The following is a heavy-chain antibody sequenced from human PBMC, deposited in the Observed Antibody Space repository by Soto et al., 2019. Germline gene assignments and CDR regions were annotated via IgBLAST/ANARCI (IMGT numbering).Heavy chain of an antibody. CDR1: GFTFSSYD. J-gene: IGHJ6*02. V-gene: IGHV3-13*01. CDR2: IGTAGDT. CDR3: ARASPYCGMDV. Sequence: PGGSLRLSCAASGFTFSSYDMHWVRQATGKGLEWVSAIGTAGDTYYPGSVKGRFTISRENAKNSLYLQMNSLRAGDTAVYYCARASPYCGMDVWGQGTTVTVSS.